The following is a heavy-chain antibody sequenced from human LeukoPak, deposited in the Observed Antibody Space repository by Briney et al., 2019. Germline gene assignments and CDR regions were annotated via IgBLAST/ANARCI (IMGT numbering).Heavy chain of an antibody. D-gene: IGHD4-23*01. Sequence: ASVKVSCKASGYTFTGYYIHWVRQAPGQGLEWMGWINPNSGGTNFAQKFQGRVTMTRDTSISTAYMELIGLRSDDTAVYYCARDPWDYGGNPVDYWGQGTLVTVSS. CDR3: ARDPWDYGGNPVDY. J-gene: IGHJ4*02. CDR1: GYTFTGYY. CDR2: INPNSGGT. V-gene: IGHV1-2*02.